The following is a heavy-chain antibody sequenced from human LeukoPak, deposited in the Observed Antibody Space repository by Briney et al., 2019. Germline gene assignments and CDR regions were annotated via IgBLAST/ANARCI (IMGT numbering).Heavy chain of an antibody. V-gene: IGHV4-59*01. CDR3: ARLYCGGDCYSSAFLYFDY. J-gene: IGHJ4*02. Sequence: PSETLSLTCAVSGGSMTNYYWTWIRQPPGKGLEWIGYIYYSGSTNYNPSLKSRLAISVDTSKNQFSLKLSSVTAVDTAVYYCARLYCGGDCYSSAFLYFDYWGQGTLVTVSS. CDR1: GGSMTNYY. D-gene: IGHD2-21*02. CDR2: IYYSGST.